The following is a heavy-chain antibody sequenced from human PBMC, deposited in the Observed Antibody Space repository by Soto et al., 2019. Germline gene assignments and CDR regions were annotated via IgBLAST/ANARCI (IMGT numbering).Heavy chain of an antibody. V-gene: IGHV3-30*18. D-gene: IGHD3-22*01. Sequence: QVQLVESGGGVVQPGRSLRLSCAASGFSLNDYGMHWVRQPPGKGLEWVADISYDGRNKYYTDSVRGRFTISRDISKGTLYLPMNRLRPEDTGVYYCAKSNRGAYDTPDFWGQGTPVTVSP. CDR3: AKSNRGAYDTPDF. CDR2: ISYDGRNK. CDR1: GFSLNDYG. J-gene: IGHJ4*02.